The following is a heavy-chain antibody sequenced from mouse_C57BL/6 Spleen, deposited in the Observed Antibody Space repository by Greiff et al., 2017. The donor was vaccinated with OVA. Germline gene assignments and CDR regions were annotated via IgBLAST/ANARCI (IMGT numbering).Heavy chain of an antibody. D-gene: IGHD1-1*01. V-gene: IGHV1-55*01. J-gene: IGHJ3*01. Sequence: QVQLQQPGAELVKPGASVKMSCKASGYTFTSYWITWVKQRPGQGLEWIGEIYPGSGSTNYNEKFKSKATLTVDTSSSTADMQLSSLTSEDSAVYYCARGYGSSPWFAYWGQGTLVTVSA. CDR1: GYTFTSYW. CDR3: ARGYGSSPWFAY. CDR2: IYPGSGST.